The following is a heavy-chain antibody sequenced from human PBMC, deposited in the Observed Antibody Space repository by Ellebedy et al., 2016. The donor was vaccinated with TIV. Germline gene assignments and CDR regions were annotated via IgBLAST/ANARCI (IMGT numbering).Heavy chain of an antibody. CDR2: INFDGDSR. CDR1: GFTFSSFA. D-gene: IGHD3-10*01. J-gene: IGHJ5*02. CDR3: ARDQGTGTFFNQGMSWFDP. Sequence: GESLKISCAASGFTFSSFAMSWVRQAPGKGLEWVSAINFDGDSRYHADSVMGRFTISRDNSNNTLYLQKNSLRVEDTAVYYCARDQGTGTFFNQGMSWFDPWGQGTLVTVSS. V-gene: IGHV3-23*01.